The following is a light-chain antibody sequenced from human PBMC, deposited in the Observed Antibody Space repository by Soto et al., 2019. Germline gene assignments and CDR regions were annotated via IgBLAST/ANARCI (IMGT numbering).Light chain of an antibody. Sequence: QSALTQPPSASGSPGQSVTISCTGTSSDVGGYNYVSWYQQHPGKAPKLMISEVSKRPSGVPDRFSGSKSGNTACLTVSGLQAEDEADYDCSSFAGNNNLVFGGGTKVPVL. V-gene: IGLV2-8*01. CDR3: SSFAGNNNLV. J-gene: IGLJ2*01. CDR2: EVS. CDR1: SSDVGGYNY.